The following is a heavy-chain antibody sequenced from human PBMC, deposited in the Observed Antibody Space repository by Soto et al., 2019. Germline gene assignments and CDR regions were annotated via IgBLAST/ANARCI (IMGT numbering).Heavy chain of an antibody. CDR1: GGTFSSYT. CDR2: IIPILGIA. V-gene: IGHV1-69*02. J-gene: IGHJ6*03. D-gene: IGHD6-13*01. CDR3: ARAAAAGTGYYYYYMDV. Sequence: SVKVSCKASGGTFSSYTISWVRQAPGQGLEWMGRIIPILGIANYAQKFQGRVTITADKSTSTAYMELSSLRSEDTAVYYCARAAAAGTGYYYYYMDVWGKGTTVTVSS.